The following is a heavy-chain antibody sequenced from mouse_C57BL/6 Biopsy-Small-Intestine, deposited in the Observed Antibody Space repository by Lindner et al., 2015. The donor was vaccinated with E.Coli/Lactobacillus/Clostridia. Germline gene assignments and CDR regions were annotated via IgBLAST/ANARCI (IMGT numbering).Heavy chain of an antibody. V-gene: IGHV1-80*01. CDR1: GYAFSSYW. CDR3: ARWGTDKATDY. CDR2: IYPGDGDT. D-gene: IGHD1-1*01. Sequence: VQLQESGAELVKPGASVKISCKASGYAFSSYWMNWVKQRPGKGLEWIGQIYPGDGDTNYNGKFKGKATLTADKSSSTAYMQLSSLTSEDSAVYFCARWGTDKATDYWGQGTTLTVSS. J-gene: IGHJ2*01.